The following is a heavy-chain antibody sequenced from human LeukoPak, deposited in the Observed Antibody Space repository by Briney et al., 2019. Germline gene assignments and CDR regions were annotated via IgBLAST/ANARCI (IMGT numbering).Heavy chain of an antibody. V-gene: IGHV1-18*01. J-gene: IGHJ4*02. CDR1: GYTFTSYG. D-gene: IGHD3-22*01. CDR3: ARDLISSSGYHFGGDH. CDR2: ISVYNGNT. Sequence: ASVKVSCKASGYTFTSYGISWVRQAPGQGLEWMGWISVYNGNTNYVQNLRGRVTMTADTSTSTAYMELTSLRSDDTAVYYCARDLISSSGYHFGGDHWGQGTLVTVSS.